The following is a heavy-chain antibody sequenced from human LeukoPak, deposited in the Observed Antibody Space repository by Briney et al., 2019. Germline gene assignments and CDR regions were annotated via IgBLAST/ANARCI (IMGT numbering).Heavy chain of an antibody. CDR1: GGSISSSSYY. CDR2: IYYSGST. V-gene: IGHV4-39*01. J-gene: IGHJ6*02. Sequence: SETLSLTCTVSGGSISSSSYYWGWIRQPPGKGLEWIGSIYYSGSTYYNPSLKSRVTISVDTSKNQFSLKLGLVTAEAPAWNSCPGAVIVEVPAAIAGRPGMDVWAKGPRSPSP. D-gene: IGHD2-2*01. CDR3: PGAVIVEVPAAIAGRPGMDV.